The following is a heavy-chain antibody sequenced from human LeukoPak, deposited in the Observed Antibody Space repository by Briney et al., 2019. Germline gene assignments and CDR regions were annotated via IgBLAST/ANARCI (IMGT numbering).Heavy chain of an antibody. CDR1: GFTFSSYS. D-gene: IGHD1-26*01. J-gene: IGHJ5*02. CDR3: AKDTGIAGATPWFDP. CDR2: ISSSSSYI. Sequence: GGSLRLSCAASGFTFSSYSMNWVRQAPGKGLEWVSSISSSSSYIYYADSVKGRFTISRDNSKNTLYLQMNSLRAEDTAVYYCAKDTGIAGATPWFDPWGQGTLVTVSS. V-gene: IGHV3-21*04.